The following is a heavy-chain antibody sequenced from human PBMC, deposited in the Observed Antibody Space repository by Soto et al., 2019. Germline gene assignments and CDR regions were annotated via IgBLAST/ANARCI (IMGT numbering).Heavy chain of an antibody. V-gene: IGHV4-61*01. Sequence: QVQLQESGPGLVKPSETLSLTCTVSGGSVSSGSYYWSWIRQPPGKGLEWIGYIYYSGSTNYNPSLKSRVTRSVDTSKNQFSPKLSSVTDADTAVYYCARDEGISARYGMDVWGQGTTVTVSS. CDR1: GGSVSSGSYY. CDR3: ARDEGISARYGMDV. J-gene: IGHJ6*02. CDR2: IYYSGST. D-gene: IGHD6-6*01.